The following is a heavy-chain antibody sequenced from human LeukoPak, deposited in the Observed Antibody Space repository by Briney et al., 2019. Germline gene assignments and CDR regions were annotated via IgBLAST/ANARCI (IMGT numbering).Heavy chain of an antibody. CDR3: ARGPYDSSGYYTREAAFDI. D-gene: IGHD3-22*01. CDR1: GFTFSDYY. J-gene: IGHJ3*02. V-gene: IGHV3-11*04. Sequence: GGSLRLSCAASGFTFSDYYMSWIRQAPGKGLEWVSYISSSGSSIYYADSVKGRFTISRDNAKNSLYLQMNSLRAEDTAVYYCARGPYDSSGYYTREAAFDIWGQGTMVTVSS. CDR2: ISSSGSSI.